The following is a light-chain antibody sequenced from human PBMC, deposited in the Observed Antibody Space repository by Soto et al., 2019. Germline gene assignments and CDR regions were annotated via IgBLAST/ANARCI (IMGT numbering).Light chain of an antibody. J-gene: IGKJ2*01. CDR1: QSVSSDY. V-gene: IGKV3-20*01. CDR2: GAS. CDR3: QQYGRSPMFT. Sequence: EIVLTQSPGTLSLSPGDRATLSCRASQSVSSDYLAWYQQKPGQAPRLLIYGASRGAAGIPDRFSGSGSVTDFTLTSSRLEPEDFAVYFCQQYGRSPMFTFGQGTKLEVK.